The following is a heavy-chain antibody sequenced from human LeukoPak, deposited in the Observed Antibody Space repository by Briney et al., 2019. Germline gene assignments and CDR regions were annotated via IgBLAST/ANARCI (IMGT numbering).Heavy chain of an antibody. CDR1: GFTVSSNY. J-gene: IGHJ6*02. V-gene: IGHV3-33*08. CDR2: IWYDGSNK. CDR3: ARDLPDGGGGSLLDV. Sequence: PGGSLRLSCAASGFTVSSNYMSWVRQAPGKGLEWVAVIWYDGSNKYYADSVKGRFTISRDNSKNTLYLQMNSLRAEDTAVYYCARDLPDGGGGSLLDVWGQGTTVTVSS. D-gene: IGHD2-15*01.